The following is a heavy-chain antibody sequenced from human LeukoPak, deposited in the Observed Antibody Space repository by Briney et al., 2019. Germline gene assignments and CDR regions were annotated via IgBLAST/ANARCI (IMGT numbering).Heavy chain of an antibody. Sequence: SETLSLTCAVYGGSFSGYYWSWIRQPPGKGLEWIGEINHSGSNNYNPSLKSRSTIPVKTPKTQSSLKLTSVTSGDRAVYYCAIPGYQLNDYYYYYMDVWGKGTTVTVSS. CDR1: GGSFSGYY. CDR3: AIPGYQLNDYYYYYMDV. CDR2: INHSGSN. V-gene: IGHV4-34*01. D-gene: IGHD2-2*01. J-gene: IGHJ6*03.